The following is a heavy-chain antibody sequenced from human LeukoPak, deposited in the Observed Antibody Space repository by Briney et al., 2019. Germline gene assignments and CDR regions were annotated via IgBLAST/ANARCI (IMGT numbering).Heavy chain of an antibody. J-gene: IGHJ5*02. CDR1: GGSISGGGYY. Sequence: PSQTLSLTCTVSGGSISGGGYYWSWIRQHPGAGLEWIGYIYYSGSTYYNPSLRSPVTISIDTSKNQFSLKLSSVTAADTAVYYCARVAPGLPWFDPWGQGTLVTVSS. V-gene: IGHV4-31*01. CDR3: ARVAPGLPWFDP. D-gene: IGHD4-11*01. CDR2: IYYSGST.